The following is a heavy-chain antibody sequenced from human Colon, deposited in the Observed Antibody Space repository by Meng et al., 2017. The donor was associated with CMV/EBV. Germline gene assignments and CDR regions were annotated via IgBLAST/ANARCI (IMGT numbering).Heavy chain of an antibody. J-gene: IGHJ4*02. D-gene: IGHD3-3*01. CDR1: GFIFSDYS. CDR3: VRDGETPDY. V-gene: IGHV3-11*01. Sequence: GESLKISCGASGFIFSDYSMSWIRQAPGKGLEWLSYITNSGNTITYADSVKGRFTISRDNAKNSLYLDMNSLRVEDTAMYYCVRDGETPDYWGQGTLVTVSS. CDR2: ITNSGNTI.